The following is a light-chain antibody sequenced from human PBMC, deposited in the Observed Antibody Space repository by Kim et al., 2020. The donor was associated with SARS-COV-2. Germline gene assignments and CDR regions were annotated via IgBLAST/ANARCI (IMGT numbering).Light chain of an antibody. CDR2: DAS. V-gene: IGKV1-33*01. J-gene: IGKJ4*01. CDR3: QQYDNIPFA. CDR1: QDITNY. Sequence: IQMTQSPSSVSGSVGDRVTIACQASQDITNYLSWYQLKPGTAPKLLIYDASSLEVGVPSRFSGSGSGTDFTFTINSLQPEDVATYFCQQYDNIPFAYGGGAKLEI.